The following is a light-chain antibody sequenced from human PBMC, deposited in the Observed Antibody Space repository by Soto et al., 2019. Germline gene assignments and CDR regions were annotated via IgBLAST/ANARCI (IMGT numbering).Light chain of an antibody. CDR1: QVINNW. CDR2: AAS. J-gene: IGKJ3*01. Sequence: DIQMTQSPSSVSASVGDRVTITCRASQVINNWLAWYQQKPGKAPNLLIYAASTLQTEVPSRCSGSGSGTDFTLTISSLQPEDFATYYCQQANSFPFTFGPGTKVYIK. V-gene: IGKV1-12*02. CDR3: QQANSFPFT.